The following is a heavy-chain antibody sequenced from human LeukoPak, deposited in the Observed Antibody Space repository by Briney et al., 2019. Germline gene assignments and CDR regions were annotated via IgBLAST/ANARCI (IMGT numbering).Heavy chain of an antibody. D-gene: IGHD1-26*01. CDR2: ISAYNGNT. CDR3: AREWELLGPIAFDI. V-gene: IGHV1-18*01. Sequence: GASVKVSCKASGYTFTSYGISWVRQAPGQGLEWMGWISAYNGNTNYAQKLQGRVTMTTDTSTSTAYMELRSLRSDDTAVYYCAREWELLGPIAFDIWGQGTMVTVSS. J-gene: IGHJ3*02. CDR1: GYTFTSYG.